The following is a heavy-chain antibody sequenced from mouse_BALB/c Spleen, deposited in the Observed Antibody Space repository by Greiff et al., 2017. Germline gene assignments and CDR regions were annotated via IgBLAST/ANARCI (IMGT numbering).Heavy chain of an antibody. D-gene: IGHD2-4*01. CDR3: AREGRDYDGYAMDY. J-gene: IGHJ4*01. CDR2: IRNKANGYTT. CDR1: GFTFTDYY. V-gene: IGHV7-3*02. Sequence: EVKLMESGGGLVQPGGSLRLSCATSGFTFTDYYMSWVRQPPGKALEWLGFIRNKANGYTTEYSASVKGRFTISRDNSQSILYHQMNTLRAEDSATYYCAREGRDYDGYAMDYWGQGTSVTVSS.